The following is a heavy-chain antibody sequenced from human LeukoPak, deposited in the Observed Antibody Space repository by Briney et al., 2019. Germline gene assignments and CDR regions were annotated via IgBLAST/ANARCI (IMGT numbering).Heavy chain of an antibody. CDR3: ARYSRITMIVVAPDGWYFDL. J-gene: IGHJ2*01. Sequence: GGSLRLSCAASGFTFTSYSMNWVRQAPGKRLEWVSSISSNSSYIYDADTVKGRFTISRDNANNSLYLKMNSLRAEDTAVYYCARYSRITMIVVAPDGWYFDLWGRGTLVTVSS. V-gene: IGHV3-21*01. CDR1: GFTFTSYS. D-gene: IGHD3-22*01. CDR2: ISSNSSYI.